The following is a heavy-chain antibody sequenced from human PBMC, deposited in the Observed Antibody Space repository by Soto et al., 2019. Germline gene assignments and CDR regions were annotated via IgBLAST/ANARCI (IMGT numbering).Heavy chain of an antibody. V-gene: IGHV1-3*05. CDR1: GYTFTSYA. J-gene: IGHJ6*02. Sequence: QVQLVQSGAEEKKPGASVKVSCKASGYTFTSYAMHWVRQAPGQRLEWMGWINAGNGNTKYSQKFQGRVTITRDTSVRTAYMELTSLRSEATAVYYCARDRGDYYYGMDVCGQGTTVTVAS. CDR3: ARDRGDYYYGMDV. CDR2: INAGNGNT. D-gene: IGHD3-10*01.